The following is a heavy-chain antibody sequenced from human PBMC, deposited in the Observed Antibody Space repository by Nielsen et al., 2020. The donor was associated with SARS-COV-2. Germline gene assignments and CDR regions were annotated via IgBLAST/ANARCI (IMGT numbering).Heavy chain of an antibody. D-gene: IGHD3-3*01. CDR2: IKSKTDGGTT. CDR3: TTAYYDFWSGYYNWFDP. Sequence: VRQALGKGLEWVGRIKSKTDGGTTDYAAPVKGRFTISRDDSKNTLYLQMNSLKTEDTAVYYCTTAYYDFWSGYYNWFDPWGQGTLVTVSS. J-gene: IGHJ5*02. V-gene: IGHV3-15*01.